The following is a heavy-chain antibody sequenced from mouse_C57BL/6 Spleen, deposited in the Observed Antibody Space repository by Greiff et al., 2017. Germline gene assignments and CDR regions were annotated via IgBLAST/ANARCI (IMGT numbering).Heavy chain of an antibody. D-gene: IGHD1-1*01. CDR3: ARDYGSSYPAWFAY. J-gene: IGHJ3*01. CDR1: GFSLTSYG. Sequence: VHLVESGPGLVAPSQSLSITCTVSGFSLTSYGVSWVRQPPGKGLEWLGVIWGDGSTNYHSALISRLSISKDNSKSQVFLKLNSLQTDDTATYYCARDYGSSYPAWFAYWGQGTLVTVSA. CDR2: IWGDGST. V-gene: IGHV2-3*01.